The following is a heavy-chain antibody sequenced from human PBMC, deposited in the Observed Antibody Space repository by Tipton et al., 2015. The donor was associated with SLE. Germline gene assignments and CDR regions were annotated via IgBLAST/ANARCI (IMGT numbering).Heavy chain of an antibody. CDR3: ARGGFWYSVSDHGAFDF. CDR2: ISGSGGTI. CDR1: GFTFGSYE. J-gene: IGHJ3*01. V-gene: IGHV3-48*03. D-gene: IGHD2-15*01. Sequence: SLRLSCAAAGFTFGSYEMSWVRQAPGKGLEWVSYISGSGGTIDYADSVKGRFTISRDNDKNSLFLQMNNLRADDTGVYYCARGGFWYSVSDHGAFDFWGPGTRVTVSS.